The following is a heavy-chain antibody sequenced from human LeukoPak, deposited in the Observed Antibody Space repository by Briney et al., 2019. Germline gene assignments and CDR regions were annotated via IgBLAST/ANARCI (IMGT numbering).Heavy chain of an antibody. CDR2: ISGSGGST. J-gene: IGHJ4*02. CDR3: AKAYYDSSGYYNYFDY. Sequence: ETLSLTCTVSGGSISSYYWSWVRQAPGKGLEWVSSISGSGGSTLYADSVKGRFTISRDNSKNTLYLQMNSLRAEDTAVYYCAKAYYDSSGYYNYFDYWGQGTLVTVSS. V-gene: IGHV3-23*01. CDR1: GGSISSYY. D-gene: IGHD3-22*01.